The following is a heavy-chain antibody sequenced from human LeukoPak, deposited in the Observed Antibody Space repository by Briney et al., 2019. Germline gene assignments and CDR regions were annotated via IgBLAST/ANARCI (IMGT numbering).Heavy chain of an antibody. V-gene: IGHV1-46*01. Sequence: ASVKVSCKASGYTFTSYYMHWVRQAPGQGLEWMGMINPSGGSTSYAQKFQGRVTMTRDTSTSTVYMELSSLRSEDTAVYYCARRVGYCSSTSCYEIFDYWGQGTLVTVSS. CDR1: GYTFTSYY. J-gene: IGHJ4*02. CDR3: ARRVGYCSSTSCYEIFDY. CDR2: INPSGGST. D-gene: IGHD2-2*01.